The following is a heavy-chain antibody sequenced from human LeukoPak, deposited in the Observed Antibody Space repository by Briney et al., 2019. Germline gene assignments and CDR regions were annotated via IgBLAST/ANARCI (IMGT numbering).Heavy chain of an antibody. CDR2: IYYSGST. Sequence: PSETLSLTCTVSGGSISSSSYYWGWIRQPPGKGLEWVGSIYYSGSTYYNPSLKSRVTISVDTSKNQFSLKLSSVTAADTAVYYCARTNNWNVWGNWSDPWGQGTLVTVSS. CDR1: GGSISSSSYY. V-gene: IGHV4-39*07. J-gene: IGHJ5*02. CDR3: ARTNNWNVWGNWSDP. D-gene: IGHD1-1*01.